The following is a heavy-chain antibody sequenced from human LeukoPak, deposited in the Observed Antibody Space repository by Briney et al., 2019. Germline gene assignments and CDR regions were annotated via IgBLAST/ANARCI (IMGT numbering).Heavy chain of an antibody. CDR2: INHSGST. CDR3: ARGRRIVVVPAAIAAGPFDY. D-gene: IGHD2-2*02. CDR1: GGSFSGYY. V-gene: IGHV4-34*01. J-gene: IGHJ4*02. Sequence: SETLSLTCAVYGGSFSGYYWSWIRQPPGKGLEWIGEINHSGSTNYNPSLKSRVTISVDTSKNQFSLKLSSVTAADTAVYYCARGRRIVVVPAAIAAGPFDYWGQGTLVTVSS.